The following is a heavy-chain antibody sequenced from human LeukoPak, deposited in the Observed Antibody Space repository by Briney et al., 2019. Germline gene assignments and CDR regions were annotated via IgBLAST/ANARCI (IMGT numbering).Heavy chain of an antibody. CDR1: GGSISISNW. V-gene: IGHV4-4*02. J-gene: IGHJ3*02. D-gene: IGHD3-16*01. Sequence: SGTLCLTCAVSGGSISISNWWSWVRQPPGKGLEWIGEIYHSGSTNYNPSLKSRVTISVDKSKNQFSLKLSSVTAADTAVYYCAREMITFGGADAFDIWGQGTMVTVSS. CDR3: AREMITFGGADAFDI. CDR2: IYHSGST.